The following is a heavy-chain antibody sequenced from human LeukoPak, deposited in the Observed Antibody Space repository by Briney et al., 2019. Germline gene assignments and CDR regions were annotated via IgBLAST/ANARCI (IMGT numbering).Heavy chain of an antibody. CDR3: ASRFCGGGTCYSGLAY. V-gene: IGHV1-2*02. D-gene: IGHD2-15*01. CDR2: TNPNSGGT. Sequence: RASVKVSCKASGNTLTGYYIHWVRQAPGQGLEWMGWTNPNSGGTNYAQKFQGRVTMTRDTSISSIYMELSRLRSDDTAVYYCASRFCGGGTCYSGLAYWGQGTLVTVSS. CDR1: GNTLTGYY. J-gene: IGHJ4*02.